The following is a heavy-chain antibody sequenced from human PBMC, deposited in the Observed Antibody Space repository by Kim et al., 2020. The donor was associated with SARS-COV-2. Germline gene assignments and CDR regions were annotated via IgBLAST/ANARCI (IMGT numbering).Heavy chain of an antibody. CDR1: GFIFSDHY. V-gene: IGHV3-72*01. J-gene: IGHJ6*02. CDR2: IRNKAKSYTT. CDR3: VRIDNKGGHYVMDV. Sequence: GGSLRLSCAASGFIFSDHYMDWVRQAPGKGLEWVGRIRNKAKSYTTEYAASAEGRFTISGDDSKNSLYLQMNSLKTEDTAVYYCVRIDNKGGHYVMDVRGQGTTVTVSS.